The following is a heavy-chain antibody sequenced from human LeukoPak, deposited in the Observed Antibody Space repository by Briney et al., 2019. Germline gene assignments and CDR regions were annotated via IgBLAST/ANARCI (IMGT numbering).Heavy chain of an antibody. J-gene: IGHJ4*02. CDR1: GFTFSSYG. Sequence: GGSLRLSCAASGFTFSSYGMHWVRQAPGKGLEWVAFIRYDGSNKYYVDSVKGRFTISRDNSKNTLYLQMNSLRAEDTAVYYCATGSSSAWYGRLDYWGQRTLVTVSS. CDR2: IRYDGSNK. D-gene: IGHD6-19*01. V-gene: IGHV3-30*02. CDR3: ATGSSSAWYGRLDY.